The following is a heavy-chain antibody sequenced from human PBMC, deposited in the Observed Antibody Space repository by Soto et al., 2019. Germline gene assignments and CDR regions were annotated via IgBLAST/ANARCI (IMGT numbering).Heavy chain of an antibody. Sequence: QVQLVQSGAEVKKPGASVKVSCKASGYTFINYDINWVRQATGQGLEWMGWIDPDTGNAGYAQNFKGRLTMTRDTPISTAYLQLSSLRFDDTAVYYCARDRDAFDIWGQGTMVTVSS. CDR1: GYTFINYD. CDR3: ARDRDAFDI. V-gene: IGHV1-8*01. J-gene: IGHJ3*02. CDR2: IDPDTGNA.